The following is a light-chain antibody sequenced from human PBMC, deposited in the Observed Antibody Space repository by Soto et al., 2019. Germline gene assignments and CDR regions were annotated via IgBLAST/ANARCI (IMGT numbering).Light chain of an antibody. Sequence: QSGLTQPHSASGSPGQSVTISCTGSIIDVGGYNYVSWYQQHPGKAPKLMIYEVSKRPSGVPDRLSGSKSGNTASLTVSGIQAEDEADYYCSSYGGSNTVVCGGGNKLTVL. CDR2: EVS. CDR3: SSYGGSNTVV. CDR1: IIDVGGYNY. V-gene: IGLV2-8*01. J-gene: IGLJ2*01.